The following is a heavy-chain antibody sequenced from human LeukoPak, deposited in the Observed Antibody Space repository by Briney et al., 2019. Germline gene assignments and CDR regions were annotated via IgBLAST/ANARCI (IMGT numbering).Heavy chain of an antibody. J-gene: IGHJ6*04. CDR1: GYTFTSYG. D-gene: IGHD3-10*02. CDR2: ISAYNGNT. V-gene: IGHV1-18*01. Sequence: ASVKVSCKASGYTFTSYGISWVRQAPGQGLEWMGWISAYNGNTNYAQKLQGRVTITTDTSTSTAYMELRSVRSDDTAVYYSAELGITMIGGVWGKGTTVTISS. CDR3: AELGITMIGGV.